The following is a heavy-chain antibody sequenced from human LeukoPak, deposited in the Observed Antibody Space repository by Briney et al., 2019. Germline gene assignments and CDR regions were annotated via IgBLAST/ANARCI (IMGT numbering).Heavy chain of an antibody. CDR1: GFTFSNYW. CDR2: INTDGSST. Sequence: PGGSLRLSCAASGFTFSNYWMHWVRQAPGKGLVWVSRINTDGSSTTYADSVKGRFTISRDNAKNTLYLQMNSLSAEDTAVYYCARQLLYGLDVWGQGTTVTVSS. D-gene: IGHD2/OR15-2a*01. J-gene: IGHJ6*02. CDR3: ARQLLYGLDV. V-gene: IGHV3-74*01.